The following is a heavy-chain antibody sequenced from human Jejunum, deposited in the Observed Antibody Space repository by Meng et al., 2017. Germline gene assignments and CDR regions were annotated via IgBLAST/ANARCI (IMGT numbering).Heavy chain of an antibody. D-gene: IGHD3-10*01. Sequence: GESLKISCAASGFTFSSYAMSWVRQAPGKGLEWVSAISGSGGSTYYADSVKGRFTISRDNSKNTLYLPMNSLRAEDTAVYYCAKALWFGELFGNDAFDIWGQGTMVTVSS. V-gene: IGHV3-23*01. CDR1: GFTFSSYA. CDR2: ISGSGGST. J-gene: IGHJ3*02. CDR3: AKALWFGELFGNDAFDI.